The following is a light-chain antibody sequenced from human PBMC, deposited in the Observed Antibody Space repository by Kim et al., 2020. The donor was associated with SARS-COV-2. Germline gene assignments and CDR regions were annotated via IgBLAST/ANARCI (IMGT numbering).Light chain of an antibody. CDR3: SSYAGSRFV. Sequence: QSALTQPPSASGSPGQSVTIPCSGTSNDVGDNKFVSWYQQHPGKAPKVLIYEVTQRPSGVPDRFSGSKSGNTASLTVSGLQPQDEADYYCSSYAGSRFVFGTGTKVTVL. CDR1: SNDVGDNKF. V-gene: IGLV2-8*01. CDR2: EVT. J-gene: IGLJ1*01.